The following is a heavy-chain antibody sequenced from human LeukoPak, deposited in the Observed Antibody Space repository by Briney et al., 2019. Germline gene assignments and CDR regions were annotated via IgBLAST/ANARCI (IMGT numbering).Heavy chain of an antibody. Sequence: SETLSLTCTVSGGSISSSSFYWGWIRQPPGKGLEWIGSMYYSGSTYYNPSLKSRVIISIDTSKNQFSLKLGSVTAADTAVYYCARVPRGYSYNGGLFDYWGQGTLVTVSS. D-gene: IGHD5-18*01. J-gene: IGHJ4*02. CDR2: MYYSGST. CDR3: ARVPRGYSYNGGLFDY. CDR1: GGSISSSSFY. V-gene: IGHV4-39*01.